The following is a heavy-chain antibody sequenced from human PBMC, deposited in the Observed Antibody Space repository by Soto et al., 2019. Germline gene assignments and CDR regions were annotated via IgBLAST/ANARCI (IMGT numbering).Heavy chain of an antibody. D-gene: IGHD6-6*01. CDR1: GFTFSSYS. J-gene: IGHJ2*01. Sequence: GGSLRLSCAASGFTFSSYSMNWVRQAPGKGLEWVSYISSSSSTIYYADSVKGRFTISRDNAKNSLYLQMNSLRAEDTAVYYCARRDSSSKVGNWYFDLWGRGTQVTVSS. V-gene: IGHV3-48*01. CDR3: ARRDSSSKVGNWYFDL. CDR2: ISSSSSTI.